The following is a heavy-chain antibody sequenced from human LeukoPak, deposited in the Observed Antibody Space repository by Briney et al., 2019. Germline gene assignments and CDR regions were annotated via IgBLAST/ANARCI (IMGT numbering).Heavy chain of an antibody. CDR2: INHSGST. V-gene: IGHV4-34*01. Sequence: SETLSLTCAVYGGSFSGYYWSWIRQPPGKGLEWIGEINHSGSTNYNPSLKSRVTISVDTSKNQFSLKLSSVTAADTAVYYCARDYMTTEYYYYMDVWGKGTTVTVSS. J-gene: IGHJ6*03. D-gene: IGHD4-11*01. CDR3: ARDYMTTEYYYYMDV. CDR1: GGSFSGYY.